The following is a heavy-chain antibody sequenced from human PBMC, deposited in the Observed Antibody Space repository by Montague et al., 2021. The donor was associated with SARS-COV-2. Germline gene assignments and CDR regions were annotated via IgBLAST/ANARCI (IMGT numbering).Heavy chain of an antibody. D-gene: IGHD3-10*01. CDR3: ARDRGYGDFYYYGMDV. CDR2: ISSSGSPI. CDR1: GFTFSNCE. Sequence: SLRLSCAATGFTFSNCEMNWVRQAPGKGLEWVLYISSSGSPIYYADSVKGRFTISRDNAQNPLYLQMNSLRAEDTGVYYCARDRGYGDFYYYGMDVWGQGTTVTVSS. V-gene: IGHV3-48*03. J-gene: IGHJ6*02.